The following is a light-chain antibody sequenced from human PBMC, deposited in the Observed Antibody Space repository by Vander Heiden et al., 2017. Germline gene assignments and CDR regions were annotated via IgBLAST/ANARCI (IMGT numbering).Light chain of an antibody. CDR1: QSVSSTY. CDR3: QQYGTSPLYT. CDR2: GAS. J-gene: IGKJ2*01. Sequence: ELVLTQSPGPLSLSPGERATLSCRASQSVSSTYLAWYQQKPGQAPRLLIYGASSRATGIPDRFSGSGSGTDFTLTISGLEPEDFAVYYCQQYGTSPLYTFGQGTNLEIK. V-gene: IGKV3-20*01.